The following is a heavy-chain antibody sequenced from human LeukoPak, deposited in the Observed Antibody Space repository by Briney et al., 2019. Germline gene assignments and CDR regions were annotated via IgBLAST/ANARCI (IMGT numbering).Heavy chain of an antibody. CDR2: ISYDGSNK. CDR1: GFTFSSYA. Sequence: GGSLRLSCAASGFTFSSYAMHWVRQAPGKGLEWVSVISYDGSNKYYADSVKGRFTISRDNSKNTLYLQMNSLRAEDTAVYYCARDRVLGIAVAGSGMDVWGQGTTVTVSS. J-gene: IGHJ6*02. CDR3: ARDRVLGIAVAGSGMDV. D-gene: IGHD6-19*01. V-gene: IGHV3-30-3*01.